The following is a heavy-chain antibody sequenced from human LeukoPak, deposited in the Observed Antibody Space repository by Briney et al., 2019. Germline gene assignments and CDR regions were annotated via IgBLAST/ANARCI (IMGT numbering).Heavy chain of an antibody. J-gene: IGHJ4*02. CDR2: INYIGST. Sequence: SETLPLTCSVSGGSVSSGNYFWGWIRQPPGKGLEWIGNINYIGSTAYNPSLKSRATMSVDTSKNQFSLKMTSVTAADTAVYYCARLSKGRYFDYVFDYWGQGTLVTVSS. CDR3: ARLSKGRYFDYVFDY. D-gene: IGHD3-9*01. CDR1: GGSVSSGNYF. V-gene: IGHV4-39*01.